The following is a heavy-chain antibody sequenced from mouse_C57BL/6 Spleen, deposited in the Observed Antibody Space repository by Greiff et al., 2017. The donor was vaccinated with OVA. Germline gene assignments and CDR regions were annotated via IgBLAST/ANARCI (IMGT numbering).Heavy chain of an antibody. CDR3: ARSDGYPFYAMDY. D-gene: IGHD2-3*01. V-gene: IGHV1-72*01. J-gene: IGHJ4*01. CDR2: IDPNSGGT. CDR1: GYTFTSYW. Sequence: QVQLQQPGAELVKPGASVKLSCKASGYTFTSYWMHWVKQRPGRGLEWIGRIDPNSGGTKYNEKFKSKATLTVDKPSSTAYMQRSSLTSEDSAVYYCARSDGYPFYAMDYWGQGTSVTVSS.